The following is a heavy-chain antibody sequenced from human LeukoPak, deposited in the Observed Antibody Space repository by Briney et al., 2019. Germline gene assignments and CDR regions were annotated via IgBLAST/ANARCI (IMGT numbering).Heavy chain of an antibody. V-gene: IGHV4-59*01. Sequence: PSETLSLTCTVSGGSISSYYWSWIRQPPGKGLEWIGYIYYSGSTNYNPSLKSRVTISVDTPKNQFSLKLSSVTAADTAVYYCARDSYGSGYSFDYWGQGTLVTVSS. CDR3: ARDSYGSGYSFDY. CDR1: GGSISSYY. D-gene: IGHD3-10*01. CDR2: IYYSGST. J-gene: IGHJ4*02.